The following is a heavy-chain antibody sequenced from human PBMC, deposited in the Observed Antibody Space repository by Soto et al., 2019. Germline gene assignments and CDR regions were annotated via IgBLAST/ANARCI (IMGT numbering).Heavy chain of an antibody. Sequence: GESLKISCKGSGYSFSTYWIAWVRQMPGKGLEWMGIIYPGDSDTRYSPSFQGQVTISADKPISTAYLQWSSLKASKTAMDYCAKDLKLVEGGHYFDYWGQGALVTVSS. CDR1: GYSFSTYW. V-gene: IGHV5-51*04. CDR2: IYPGDSDT. D-gene: IGHD2-2*01. CDR3: AKDLKLVEGGHYFDY. J-gene: IGHJ4*02.